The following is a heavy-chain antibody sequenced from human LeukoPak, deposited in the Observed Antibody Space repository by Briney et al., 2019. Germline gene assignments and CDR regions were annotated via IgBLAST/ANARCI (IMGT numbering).Heavy chain of an antibody. CDR1: GFTFSSYE. Sequence: GGSLRLSCAASGFTFSSYEMNWVRQAPGKGLEWVSYISSSGSTIYYADSVKGRFTISRDNAKNSLYLEMSSLRAEDTAVFYCARTLGPLRRGFGFDIWGQGTMVTVSS. J-gene: IGHJ3*02. D-gene: IGHD3-22*01. CDR2: ISSSGSTI. V-gene: IGHV3-48*03. CDR3: ARTLGPLRRGFGFDI.